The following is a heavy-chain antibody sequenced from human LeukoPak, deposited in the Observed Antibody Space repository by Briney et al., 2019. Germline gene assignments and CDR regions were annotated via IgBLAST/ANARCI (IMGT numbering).Heavy chain of an antibody. CDR2: ISAYNGNT. D-gene: IGHD6-19*01. CDR1: GYTFTSYG. Sequence: ASVKVSCKASGYTFTSYGISWVRQAPGQGLEWMGWISAYNGNTNYAQKLQGSVTMTTDTSTSTAYMELRSLRSDDTAVYYCARDNRGVSSGWYNDAFDIWGQGTMVTVSS. CDR3: ARDNRGVSSGWYNDAFDI. J-gene: IGHJ3*02. V-gene: IGHV1-18*01.